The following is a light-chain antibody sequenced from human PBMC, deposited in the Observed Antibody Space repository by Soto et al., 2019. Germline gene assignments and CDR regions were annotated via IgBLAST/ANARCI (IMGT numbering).Light chain of an antibody. Sequence: DIQMTQSPSSVSASVGDTVTITCRASQRISNWLAWYQQKPGKAPKLLIYAASSLQSGVPSRFSGSGSGTDFTLTIRSLQPEDFATYYCQQANIFQYTLGQGTKLEIK. V-gene: IGKV1-12*01. J-gene: IGKJ2*01. CDR2: AAS. CDR3: QQANIFQYT. CDR1: QRISNW.